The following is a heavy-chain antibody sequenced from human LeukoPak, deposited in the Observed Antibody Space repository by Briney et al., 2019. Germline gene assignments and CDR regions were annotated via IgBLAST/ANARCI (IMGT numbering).Heavy chain of an antibody. CDR2: IIPILGIA. V-gene: IGHV1-69*04. J-gene: IGHJ5*02. CDR1: GGTFSSYA. Sequence: GGSLRLSCAASGGTFSSYAISWVRQAPGQGLEWMGRIIPILGIANYAQKFQGRVTITADKSTSTAYMELSSLRSEDTAVYYCARVWDSLDNWFDPWGQGTLVTVSS. D-gene: IGHD1-26*01. CDR3: ARVWDSLDNWFDP.